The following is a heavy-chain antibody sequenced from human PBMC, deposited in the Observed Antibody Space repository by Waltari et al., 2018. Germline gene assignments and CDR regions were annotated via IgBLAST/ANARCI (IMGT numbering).Heavy chain of an antibody. D-gene: IGHD6-13*01. CDR2: SSGRGGST. Sequence: EVQLLESGGGLVQPGGSLRLSCAASGFTFSSYAMSWVRQAPGKGLEGGAASSGRGGSTYYADSVKGRFTISRDNSKNTLYLQMNSLRAEDTDVYDCANSASIAAAFDYWGQGTLVIVSS. CDR3: ANSASIAAAFDY. CDR1: GFTFSSYA. V-gene: IGHV3-23*01. J-gene: IGHJ4*02.